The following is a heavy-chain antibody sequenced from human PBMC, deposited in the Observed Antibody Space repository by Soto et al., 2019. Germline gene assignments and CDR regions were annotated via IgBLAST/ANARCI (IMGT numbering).Heavy chain of an antibody. CDR3: AKYRRTDAEGYTFDY. CDR1: GDSISGFY. CDR2: IYYSGST. V-gene: IGHV4-59*01. D-gene: IGHD2-15*01. Sequence: SETLSLTCTVSGDSISGFYWSWIRQPPGRGLEWIGYIYYSGSTNYNPSLKSRVTMSVDTSKNQFSLKLSSVTAADTAVYFCAKYRRTDAEGYTFDYWGQVALFTVS. J-gene: IGHJ4*02.